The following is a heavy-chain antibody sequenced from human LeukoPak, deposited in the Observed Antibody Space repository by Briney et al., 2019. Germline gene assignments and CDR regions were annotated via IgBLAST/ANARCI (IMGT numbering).Heavy chain of an antibody. V-gene: IGHV1-46*01. J-gene: IGHJ4*02. CDR2: INPSGGST. Sequence: ASVKVSCKASGYTFTSYYMHWVRQAPGQGLEWMGIINPSGGSTSYAQKFQGRVTMTRDTSISTAYMELSSLRSDDTAVYYCARGGITGLDYWGQGTLVTVSS. CDR3: ARGGITGLDY. CDR1: GYTFTSYY. D-gene: IGHD1-14*01.